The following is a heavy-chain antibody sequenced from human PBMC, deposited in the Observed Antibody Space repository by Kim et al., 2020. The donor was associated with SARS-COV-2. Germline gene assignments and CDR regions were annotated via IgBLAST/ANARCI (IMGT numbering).Heavy chain of an antibody. CDR1: GGTFSSYA. CDR3: ARHTMVRGVTHYYYGMDV. V-gene: IGHV1-69*13. D-gene: IGHD3-10*01. Sequence: SVKVSCKASGGTFSSYAISWVRQAPGQGLEWMGGIIPIFGTATYAQRFKGRVTITADESTSTAYMELSSLRSEDTAVYYCARHTMVRGVTHYYYGMDVWGQGTTVTVSS. CDR2: IIPIFGTA. J-gene: IGHJ6*02.